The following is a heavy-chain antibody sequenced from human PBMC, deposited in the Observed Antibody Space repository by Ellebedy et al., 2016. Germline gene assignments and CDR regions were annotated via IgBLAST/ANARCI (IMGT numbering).Heavy chain of an antibody. CDR3: ARDGVQGGAFDI. J-gene: IGHJ3*02. V-gene: IGHV1-69*13. CDR2: IIPIFGTA. CDR1: GGTFSSYA. D-gene: IGHD3-16*01. Sequence: SVKVSCXASGGTFSSYAISWVRQAPGQGLEWMGGIIPIFGTANYAQKFQGRVTITADESTSTAYMELSRLRSDDTAVYYCARDGVQGGAFDIWGQGTMVTVSS.